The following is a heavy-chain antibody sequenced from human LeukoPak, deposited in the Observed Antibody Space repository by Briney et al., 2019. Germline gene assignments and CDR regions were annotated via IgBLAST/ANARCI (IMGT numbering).Heavy chain of an antibody. Sequence: SVKVSCKASGGTFSSYAISWVRQAPGQGLEWMGGIIPIFGTANYAQKFQGRVTITTDESTSTAYMELSSLRSEDTAIYYCAKGLYSAYGRDAFDIWGQGTMVTVSS. V-gene: IGHV1-69*05. CDR1: GGTFSSYA. CDR2: IIPIFGTA. D-gene: IGHD5-12*01. CDR3: AKGLYSAYGRDAFDI. J-gene: IGHJ3*02.